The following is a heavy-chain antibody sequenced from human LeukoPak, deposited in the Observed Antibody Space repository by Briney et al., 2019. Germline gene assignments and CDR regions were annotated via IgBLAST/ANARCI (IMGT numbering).Heavy chain of an antibody. Sequence: ASVKVSCKASGYSFTGYYMHWVRQAPGQGLEWMGWINPNRGGTNYAQKFQGRVAMTRDTSISTAYMEVRRLGSDDTAVYYCARDRAYCSSPSCFNWFDPWGQGTLVTVSS. CDR2: INPNRGGT. J-gene: IGHJ5*02. D-gene: IGHD2-2*01. CDR3: ARDRAYCSSPSCFNWFDP. CDR1: GYSFTGYY. V-gene: IGHV1-2*02.